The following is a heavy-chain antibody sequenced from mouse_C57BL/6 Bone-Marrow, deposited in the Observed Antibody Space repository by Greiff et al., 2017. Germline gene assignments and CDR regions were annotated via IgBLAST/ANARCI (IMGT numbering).Heavy chain of an antibody. V-gene: IGHV1-74*01. Sequence: QVQLQQPGAELVKPGASVKVSCKASGYTFPSYWMHWVKQRPGQGLEWIGRIHPSDSDTNYNQKFKGKATLTVDKSSSTAYRQLSSLTSEDSAGYYCAIGATVWYFDGWGTETTVTVSS. CDR2: IHPSDSDT. CDR3: AIGATVWYFDG. J-gene: IGHJ1*03. CDR1: GYTFPSYW. D-gene: IGHD1-1*01.